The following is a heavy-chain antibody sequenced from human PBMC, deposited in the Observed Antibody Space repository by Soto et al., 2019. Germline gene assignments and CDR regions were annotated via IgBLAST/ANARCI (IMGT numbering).Heavy chain of an antibody. CDR1: GFTFSGIA. J-gene: IGHJ4*02. Sequence: EVQLLESGGGLVQPGGSLSLSCAASGFTFSGIAMNWVRQPPGKGLEWVSDISGSGGSTYYAGSVKGRFTISRDNSKNTLYLQMNSLRAEDTAVYYCAKDRGYSYGYGFDSWGQGTLVTVSS. V-gene: IGHV3-23*01. CDR2: ISGSGGST. D-gene: IGHD5-18*01. CDR3: AKDRGYSYGYGFDS.